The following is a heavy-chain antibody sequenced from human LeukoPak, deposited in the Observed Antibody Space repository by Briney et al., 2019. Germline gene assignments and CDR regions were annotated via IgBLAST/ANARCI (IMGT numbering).Heavy chain of an antibody. J-gene: IGHJ3*02. V-gene: IGHV3-21*01. CDR1: GXTFSSYS. Sequence: GGSLRLSCAASGXTFSSYSMNWVRQAPGKGLEWVSSISSSSSYIYYADSVKGRFTISRDNAKNSLYLQMNSLRAEDTAVYYCARPDEQQLVRDAFDIWGQGTMVTVSS. CDR2: ISSSSSYI. D-gene: IGHD6-13*01. CDR3: ARPDEQQLVRDAFDI.